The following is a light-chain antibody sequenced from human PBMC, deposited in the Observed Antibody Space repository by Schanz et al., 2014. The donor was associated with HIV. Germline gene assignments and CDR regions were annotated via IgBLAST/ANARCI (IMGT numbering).Light chain of an antibody. Sequence: EIVLTQSPGTLSLSPGERVTLSCWASQSVSSNLAWYQQKPGQAPRLLIYGASSRATGIPDRFSGSGSGTDFTLTISRLEPEDFAVYYCQQYGSSPFTFGQGTRLETK. J-gene: IGKJ5*01. CDR1: QSVSSN. CDR3: QQYGSSPFT. V-gene: IGKV3-20*01. CDR2: GAS.